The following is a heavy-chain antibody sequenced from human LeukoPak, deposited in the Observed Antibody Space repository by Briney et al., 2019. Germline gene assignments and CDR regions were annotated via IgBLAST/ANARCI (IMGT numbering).Heavy chain of an antibody. CDR3: ARHDSSGSHFDY. V-gene: IGHV4-31*03. CDR1: GGSISSGGYY. J-gene: IGHJ4*02. D-gene: IGHD3-22*01. CDR2: IYYSGST. Sequence: SQTLSLTYTVSGGSISSGGYYWSWIRQHPGKGLEWIGYIYYSGSTYYNPSLKSRVTISVDTSKNQFSLKLSSVTAADTAVYYCARHDSSGSHFDYWGQGTLVTVSS.